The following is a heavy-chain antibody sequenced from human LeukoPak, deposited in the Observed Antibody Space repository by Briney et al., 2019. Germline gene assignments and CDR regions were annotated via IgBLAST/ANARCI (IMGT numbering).Heavy chain of an antibody. D-gene: IGHD3-9*01. V-gene: IGHV4-61*05. CDR1: GGSISSSSYY. J-gene: IGHJ4*02. CDR3: ARSYYDILTGYYSFDY. CDR2: IYYSGST. Sequence: SETLSLTCTVSGGSISSSSYYWGWIRQPPGKGLEWIGYIYYSGSTNYNPSLKSRVTISVDTSKNQFSLKLSSVTAADTAAYYCARSYYDILTGYYSFDYWGQGTLVTVSS.